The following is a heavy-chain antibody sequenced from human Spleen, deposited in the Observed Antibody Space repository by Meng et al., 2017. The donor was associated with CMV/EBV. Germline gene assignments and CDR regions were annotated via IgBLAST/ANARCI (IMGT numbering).Heavy chain of an antibody. CDR1: GGTFSSYA. J-gene: IGHJ4*02. Sequence: ASVKVSCKASGGTFSSYAISWVRQAPGQGLEWMGWMNPNSGNTGYAQKFQGRVTMTRNTSISTAYMELSSLRSEDTAVYYCARGRTRPRYSSGWYSLDYWGQGTLVTVSS. D-gene: IGHD6-19*01. CDR2: MNPNSGNT. CDR3: ARGRTRPRYSSGWYSLDY. V-gene: IGHV1-8*02.